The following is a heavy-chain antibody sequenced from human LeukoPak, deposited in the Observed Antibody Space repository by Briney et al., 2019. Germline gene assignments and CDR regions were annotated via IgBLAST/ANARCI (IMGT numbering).Heavy chain of an antibody. Sequence: SSETLSLTCAVYGGSFSGYYWSWIRQPPGKGLEWIGEINHSGSTNYNPSLKSRVTISVDTSKNQFSLKLSSVTAADTAVYYCARDMLEYCSRTTCYFYGMDVWGQGTTVTVSS. CDR1: GGSFSGYY. CDR3: ARDMLEYCSRTTCYFYGMDV. D-gene: IGHD2-2*01. J-gene: IGHJ6*02. V-gene: IGHV4-34*01. CDR2: INHSGST.